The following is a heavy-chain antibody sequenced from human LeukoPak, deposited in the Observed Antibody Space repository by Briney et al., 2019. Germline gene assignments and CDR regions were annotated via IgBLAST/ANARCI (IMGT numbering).Heavy chain of an antibody. J-gene: IGHJ6*02. D-gene: IGHD5-18*01. V-gene: IGHV4-59*01. CDR1: GGSISSYY. Sequence: SETLSLTCTVSGGSISSYYWSWIRQPPGKGLEWIGYIYYSGSTNYNPSLKSRVTISVDTSKNQFSLKLSSVTAAGTAVYYCARVSGYSYGNSYYYYGMDVWGQGTTVTVSS. CDR3: ARVSGYSYGNSYYYYGMDV. CDR2: IYYSGST.